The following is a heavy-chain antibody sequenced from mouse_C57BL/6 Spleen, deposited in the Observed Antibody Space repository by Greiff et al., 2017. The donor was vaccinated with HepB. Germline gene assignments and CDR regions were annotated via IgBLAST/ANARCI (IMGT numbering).Heavy chain of an antibody. CDR2: INPYNGGT. D-gene: IGHD6-2*01. CDR1: GYTFTDYY. Sequence: VQLQQSGPVLVKPGASVKMSCKASGYTFTDYYMNWVKQSHGKSLEWIGVINPYNGGTSYNQKFKGKATLTVDKSSSTAYMELNSLTSEDSAVYYCARFEGYSLFAYWGQGTLVTVSA. CDR3: ARFEGYSLFAY. J-gene: IGHJ3*01. V-gene: IGHV1-19*01.